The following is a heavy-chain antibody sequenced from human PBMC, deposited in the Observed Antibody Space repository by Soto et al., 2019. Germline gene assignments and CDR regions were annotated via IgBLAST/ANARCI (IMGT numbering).Heavy chain of an antibody. D-gene: IGHD5-12*01. CDR2: IIPVFGRP. CDR1: GGTFSSFG. CDR3: AREGSGYNF. Sequence: GASVKVSCKASGGTFSSFGISWVRQAPGQGLEWMGGIIPVFGRPNYAQRFRGRLTITADESTSTSYMELIDLGSEDTAVYYCAREGSGYNFWGQGTQVTAPQ. V-gene: IGHV1-69*13. J-gene: IGHJ1*01.